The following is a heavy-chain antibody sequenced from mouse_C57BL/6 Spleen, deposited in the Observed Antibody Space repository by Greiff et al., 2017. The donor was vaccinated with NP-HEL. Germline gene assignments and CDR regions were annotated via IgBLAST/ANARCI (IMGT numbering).Heavy chain of an antibody. V-gene: IGHV14-2*01. CDR1: GFNIKDYY. J-gene: IGHJ4*01. Sequence: EVQLQQSGAELVKPGASVKLSCTASGFNIKDYYMHWVKQRTEQGLEWIGRIDPEDGETKYAPNFQGKATITADTSSNTAYLQLSSLTSEDPAVYYCARALGRLYYAMDYWGQGTSVTVSS. D-gene: IGHD4-1*01. CDR2: IDPEDGET. CDR3: ARALGRLYYAMDY.